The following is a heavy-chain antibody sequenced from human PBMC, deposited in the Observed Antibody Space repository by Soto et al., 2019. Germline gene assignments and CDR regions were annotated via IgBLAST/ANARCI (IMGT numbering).Heavy chain of an antibody. V-gene: IGHV4-31*03. D-gene: IGHD2-2*01. CDR3: ARVRTSRGVGYFDY. CDR2: IYYSGST. CDR1: GGSISSGGYY. J-gene: IGHJ4*02. Sequence: SETLSLTCTASGGSISSGGYYWSWIRQHPGKGLEWIGYIYYSGSTYYNPSLKSRVTISVDTSKNQFSLKLSSVTAADTAVYYCARVRTSRGVGYFDYWGQGTLVTVSS.